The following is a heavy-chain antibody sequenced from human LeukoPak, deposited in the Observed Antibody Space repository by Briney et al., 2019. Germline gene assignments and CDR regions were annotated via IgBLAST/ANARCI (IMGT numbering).Heavy chain of an antibody. CDR3: ARGFGRSSFTDY. CDR1: GYTFTGYY. V-gene: IGHV1-2*02. J-gene: IGHJ4*02. D-gene: IGHD3-10*01. Sequence: ASVKVSCKASGYTFTGYYMHWVRQAPGQGLEWMGWVNPNSGGTNYAQKFQGRVTMTRDTSISTAYMELSRLRSDDTAVYYCARGFGRSSFTDYWGQGTLVTVSS. CDR2: VNPNSGGT.